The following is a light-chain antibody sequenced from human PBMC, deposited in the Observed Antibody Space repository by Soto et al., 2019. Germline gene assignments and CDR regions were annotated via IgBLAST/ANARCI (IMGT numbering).Light chain of an antibody. J-gene: IGLJ1*01. CDR3: SSFSSSSTPYV. CDR1: STDVGGYKY. CDR2: EVN. Sequence: QSALTQPASVSGSPGQSITISCTGTSTDVGGYKYVSWYQQHPGTAPKLMIFEVNGRPSGVSDRFSGSKSGNMASLTISGLQPEDEDDYYCSSFSSSSTPYVFGTGTKVTVL. V-gene: IGLV2-14*01.